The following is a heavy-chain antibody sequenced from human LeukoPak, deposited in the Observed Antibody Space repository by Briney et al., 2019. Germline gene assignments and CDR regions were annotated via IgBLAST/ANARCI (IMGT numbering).Heavy chain of an antibody. D-gene: IGHD6-13*01. CDR1: GGTFSSYA. CDR3: ARGAGSSWYGFDY. CDR2: IIPIFGTA. J-gene: IGHJ4*02. V-gene: IGHV1-69*13. Sequence: ASVTVSCTASGGTFSSYAISWVRQAPGQGLEWMGGIIPIFGTANYAQKFQGRVTITADESTSTAYMELSSLRSEDTAVYYCARGAGSSWYGFDYWGQGTLVTVSS.